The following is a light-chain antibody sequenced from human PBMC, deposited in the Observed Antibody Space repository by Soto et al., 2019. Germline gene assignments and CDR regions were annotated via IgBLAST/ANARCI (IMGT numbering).Light chain of an antibody. CDR3: QQYRT. V-gene: IGKV3-15*01. Sequence: EIVMTQSPATLSVSPGERATLSCRASQSVSSNLAWYQQKPGQAPRLLIYGASTRATGIPARFSGSGSGTEFTLTICSLQSEDFAVYYCQQYRTFGQGTKVEIK. CDR2: GAS. CDR1: QSVSSN. J-gene: IGKJ1*01.